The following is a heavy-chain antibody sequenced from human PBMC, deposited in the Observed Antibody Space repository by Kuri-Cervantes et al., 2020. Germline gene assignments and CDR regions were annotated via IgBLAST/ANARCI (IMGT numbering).Heavy chain of an antibody. CDR3: AKVAAAGTGY. J-gene: IGHJ4*02. D-gene: IGHD6-13*01. CDR1: GFTFSSYG. CDR2: ISYDGSNK. V-gene: IGHV3-30*18. Sequence: GGSLRLSCAASGFTFSSYGMHWVRQVPGKGLEWVAVISYDGSNKYYADSVKGRFTISRDNSKNTLYLQMNSLRAEDTAVYYCAKVAAAGTGYWGQGTLVTVSS.